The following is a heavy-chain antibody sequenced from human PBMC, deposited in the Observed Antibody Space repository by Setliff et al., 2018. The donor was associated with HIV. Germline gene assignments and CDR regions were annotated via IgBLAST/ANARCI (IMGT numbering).Heavy chain of an antibody. Sequence: GASVKVSCKASGVTFNYSFITWVRQAPGQGLEWMGGVVPTIHEATYAQKFQGRVTITADESETTVYMEMSGLTSEDTAIYYCARGADASGYFYREYFQHWGQGTLVTVSS. CDR1: GVTFNYSF. J-gene: IGHJ1*01. V-gene: IGHV1-69*13. CDR3: ARGADASGYFYREYFQH. D-gene: IGHD3-22*01. CDR2: VVPTIHEA.